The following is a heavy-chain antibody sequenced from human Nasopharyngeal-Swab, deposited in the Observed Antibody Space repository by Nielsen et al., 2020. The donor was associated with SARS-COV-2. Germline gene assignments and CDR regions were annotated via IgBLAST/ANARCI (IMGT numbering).Heavy chain of an antibody. J-gene: IGHJ6*02. CDR2: ISGSDYNT. Sequence: GESLKISCAASGFTFRSYAISWVRQAPGKGLEWVSVISGSDYNTYYADSVKGRFTISRDNSKNTVNLQMNSLRAEDTAIYYCAKDRDSGDDSEEYYHYYGMDVWGQGAPVTVSS. CDR3: AKDRDSGDDSEEYYHYYGMDV. D-gene: IGHD5-12*01. V-gene: IGHV3-23*01. CDR1: GFTFRSYA.